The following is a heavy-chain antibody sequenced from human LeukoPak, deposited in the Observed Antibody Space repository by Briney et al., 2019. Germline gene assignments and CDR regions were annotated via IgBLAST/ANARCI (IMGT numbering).Heavy chain of an antibody. J-gene: IGHJ6*03. CDR3: TRLRIAAAGTGKYYYYYYMDV. CDR1: GFTFSGSA. Sequence: GGSLRLSCAASGFTFSGSAMHWVRQASGKGLEWVGRIRSKANSYATAYAASVKGRFTISRDDSKNTAYLQMNSLKTEDTAVYYCTRLRIAAAGTGKYYYYYYMDVWGKGTTVTVSS. D-gene: IGHD6-13*01. CDR2: IRSKANSYAT. V-gene: IGHV3-73*01.